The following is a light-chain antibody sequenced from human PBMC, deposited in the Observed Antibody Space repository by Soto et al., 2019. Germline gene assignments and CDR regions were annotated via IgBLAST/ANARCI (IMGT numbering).Light chain of an antibody. Sequence: QSVLTQPRSVSGSPGQSVTISCTGTSNDVGGYNYVSWFQQHLGKVPKLMVYDVSYRPSGVPDRFSGSKSGNTASLTISGLQADDEGDYYCCSYAGTYWVFGGGTKLTVL. CDR2: DVS. CDR3: CSYAGTYWV. CDR1: SNDVGGYNY. V-gene: IGLV2-11*01. J-gene: IGLJ3*02.